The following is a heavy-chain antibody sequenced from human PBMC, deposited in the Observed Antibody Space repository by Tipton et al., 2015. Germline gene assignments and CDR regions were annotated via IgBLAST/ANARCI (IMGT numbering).Heavy chain of an antibody. D-gene: IGHD2/OR15-2a*01. CDR3: ARGDDSTSMATGFDY. CDR2: MHHKGDA. V-gene: IGHV4-38-2*02. CDR1: GYFISDGHF. Sequence: TLSLTCTVSGYFISDGHFWGWVRQSPVKGLEWIASMHHKGDAYYNPSLGSRATLALDTPKNQFSLTLISATAADTALYYCARGDDSTSMATGFDYWGRGALVTVSS. J-gene: IGHJ4*01.